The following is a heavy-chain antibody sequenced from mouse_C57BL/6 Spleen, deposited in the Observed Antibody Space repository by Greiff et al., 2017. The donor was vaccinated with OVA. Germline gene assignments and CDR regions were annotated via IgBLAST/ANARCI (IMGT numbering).Heavy chain of an antibody. Sequence: VQLQQSGPELVKPGASVKISCKASGYSFTDYNMNWVKQSNGKSLEWIGVINPNYGTTSYNQKFKGKATLTVDQSSSTAYMQLNSLTSEDSAVYYCAPYYYGSSHYAMDYWGRGTSVTVSS. CDR3: APYYYGSSHYAMDY. D-gene: IGHD1-1*01. V-gene: IGHV1-39*01. J-gene: IGHJ4*01. CDR2: INPNYGTT. CDR1: GYSFTDYN.